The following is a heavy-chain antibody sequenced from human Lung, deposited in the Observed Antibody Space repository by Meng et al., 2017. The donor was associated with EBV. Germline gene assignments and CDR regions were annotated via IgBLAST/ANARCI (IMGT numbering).Heavy chain of an antibody. CDR1: CGYLSGCY. J-gene: IGHJ4*02. CDR2: INHSCTT. V-gene: IGHV4-34*01. CDR3: ARVCLRGSTTGCYPSGIGS. Sequence: AGLYDSSEISSLTCVGVCGYLSGCYCIWIPHPQVKGLEWTGEINHSCTTNYTPSLKSRVTISLDTSKNQFTLRLNSVTAADTAVYYCARVCLRGSTTGCYPSGIGSWGQGTLVTVSS. D-gene: IGHD2-2*01.